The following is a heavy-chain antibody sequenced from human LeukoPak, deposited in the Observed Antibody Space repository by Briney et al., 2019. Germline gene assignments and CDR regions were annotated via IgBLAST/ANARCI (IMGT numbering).Heavy chain of an antibody. CDR1: GVTFSSYG. Sequence: GGSLRLSCAASGVTFSSYGMHWVRQAPGKGLEWVAFIRYDGSNKYYADSVKGRFTISRDNSKNTLYLQMNSLRAEDTAVYYCAKESYYYDSSGYYGLDYWGQGTLVTVSS. CDR2: IRYDGSNK. J-gene: IGHJ4*02. D-gene: IGHD3-22*01. V-gene: IGHV3-30*02. CDR3: AKESYYYDSSGYYGLDY.